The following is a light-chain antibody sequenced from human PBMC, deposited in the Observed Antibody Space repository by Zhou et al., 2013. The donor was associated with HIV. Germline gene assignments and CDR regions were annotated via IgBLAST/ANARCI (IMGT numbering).Light chain of an antibody. CDR3: EQTSSVPLT. V-gene: IGKV1-39*01. CDR2: SAS. J-gene: IGKJ4*01. CDR1: QSISNY. Sequence: DIHLTQSPSSLSASLGDRVALTCRSSQSISNYLNWYQQRPGKPPNLLIYSASRLQSGVPSRFSGSGSGTNFTLTITGLQLEDFATYFCEQTSSVPLTFGGGSKVEIK.